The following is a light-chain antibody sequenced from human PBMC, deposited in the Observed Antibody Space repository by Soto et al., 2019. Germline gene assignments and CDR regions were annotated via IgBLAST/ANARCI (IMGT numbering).Light chain of an antibody. CDR2: GAS. Sequence: EIVMTHSAATLSVSPGERATLSCRASQSVSSNLAWYQQKPGQAPRLLIYGASTRATGIPARFSGSGSGTEFTLTISSLQSEDFAFYYCQTYDNDPFITFGQGTRLEIK. J-gene: IGKJ5*01. CDR1: QSVSSN. CDR3: QTYDNDPFIT. V-gene: IGKV3-15*01.